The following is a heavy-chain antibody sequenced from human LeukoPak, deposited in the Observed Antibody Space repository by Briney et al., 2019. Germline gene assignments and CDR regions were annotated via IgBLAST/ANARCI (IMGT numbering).Heavy chain of an antibody. CDR2: IYYSGST. CDR1: GGSISSYY. V-gene: IGHV4-59*08. D-gene: IGHD3-3*01. Sequence: SETLSLTCTVSGGSISSYYWSWIRQPPGKGLEWIGYIYYSGSTNYNPSLMSRVTISVDTSKNQFSLKLSSVTAADTAVYYCARTPPTYDFWSGYYRQDWFDPWGQGTLVTVSS. CDR3: ARTPPTYDFWSGYYRQDWFDP. J-gene: IGHJ5*02.